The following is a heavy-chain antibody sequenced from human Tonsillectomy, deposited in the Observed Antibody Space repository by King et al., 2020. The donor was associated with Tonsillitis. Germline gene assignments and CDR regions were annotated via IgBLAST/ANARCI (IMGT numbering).Heavy chain of an antibody. CDR2: IWYNGSNK. J-gene: IGHJ4*02. V-gene: IGHV3-30*15. Sequence: VQLVESGGGVVQPGRSLRLSCVVSGFTFSTYPMHWVRQAPGKGLEWVAVIWYNGSNKYYADSVKGRFTISRDNSNNTLYLQMSSLSGEDTAVYFCVRGRAAAIGGSDYWGQGILVTVSS. CDR1: GFTFSTYP. CDR3: VRGRAAAIGGSDY. D-gene: IGHD2-2*01.